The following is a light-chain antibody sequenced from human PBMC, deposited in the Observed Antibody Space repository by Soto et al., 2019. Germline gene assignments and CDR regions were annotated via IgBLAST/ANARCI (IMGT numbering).Light chain of an antibody. CDR2: GAS. CDR3: LQYDSSPVT. CDR1: QSVSSSY. J-gene: IGKJ1*01. V-gene: IGKV3-20*01. Sequence: EIVLTQSPGTLSLSPGERATLSCRASQSVSSSYLAWYQQKPGQAPRLLIYGASSRASGIPDRFSGSGSGTDFTLTISRLEPEDFAVYYCLQYDSSPVTFGRGTKVEIK.